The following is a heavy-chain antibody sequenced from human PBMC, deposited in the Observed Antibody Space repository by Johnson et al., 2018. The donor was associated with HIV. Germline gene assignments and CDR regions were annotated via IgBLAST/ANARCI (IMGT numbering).Heavy chain of an antibody. D-gene: IGHD6-19*01. V-gene: IGHV3-30-3*01. CDR3: ARERLYSSGWYRGDAFDI. CDR1: GFTFSSYA. CDR2: ISYDGSNK. J-gene: IGHJ3*02. Sequence: VQLVESGGGVVQPGRSLRLSCAASGFTFSSYAMHWVRQAPGKGLEWVAVISYDGSNKYYADSVKGRFTISRDNSKNTLYLQMNKLRAEDTAVYYCARERLYSSGWYRGDAFDIWGQGTMVTVSS.